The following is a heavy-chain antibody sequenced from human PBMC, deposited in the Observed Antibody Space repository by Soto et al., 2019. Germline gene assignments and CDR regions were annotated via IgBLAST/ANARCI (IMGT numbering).Heavy chain of an antibody. CDR1: GFTFGSYN. V-gene: IGHV3-21*01. Sequence: PGGSLRLSCAASGFTFGSYNMNWVRQAPGKGLEWVSSISSSSSYIYYADSVKGRFTISRNNAKNFLYLQMDSLRAEDTAVYYCASPPTNLDYDDDTWFDPWGQGTLVTVSS. D-gene: IGHD4-17*01. CDR3: ASPPTNLDYDDDTWFDP. CDR2: ISSSSSYI. J-gene: IGHJ5*02.